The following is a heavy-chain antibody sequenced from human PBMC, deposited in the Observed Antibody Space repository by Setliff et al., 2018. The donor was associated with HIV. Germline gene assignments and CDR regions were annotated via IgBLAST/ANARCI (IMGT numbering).Heavy chain of an antibody. Sequence: GASVKVSCKGSGGTFSSYAISWVRQAPGQGLEWMGGIIPIFGPTNYAQKFQGRLTITTDESTSTAYMELSGLRSEDTAVYYCARDFGGYCSSMSCPGLFDPWGQGTLVTVSS. D-gene: IGHD2-2*01. CDR1: GGTFSSYA. V-gene: IGHV1-69*05. J-gene: IGHJ5*02. CDR3: ARDFGGYCSSMSCPGLFDP. CDR2: IIPIFGPT.